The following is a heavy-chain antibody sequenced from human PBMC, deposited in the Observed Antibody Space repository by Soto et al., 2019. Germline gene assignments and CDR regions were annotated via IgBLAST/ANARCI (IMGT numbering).Heavy chain of an antibody. Sequence: EVQLVESGGGLVQPGGSLRLSCAASGFTSSTYYMNWVRQAPGKGLEWVANIRQDGGEIYYVDSVQGRFTISRDNAKNSVYLQMHKLRADDTAVYDCARADHDGPQFDIWGQGKMVTVSS. CDR2: IRQDGGEI. CDR3: ARADHDGPQFDI. J-gene: IGHJ3*02. D-gene: IGHD3-3*01. CDR1: GFTSSTYY. V-gene: IGHV3-7*04.